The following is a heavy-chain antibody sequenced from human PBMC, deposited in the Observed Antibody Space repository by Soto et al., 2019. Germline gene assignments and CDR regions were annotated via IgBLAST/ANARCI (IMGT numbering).Heavy chain of an antibody. Sequence: SETLSLTCAVSGASISNYYCSWIRQPPGKGLEWIGYIYYSGSTNYNPSLKSRVTISVDTSKNQFSLKLSSVTAADTAVYYCARSVAAPGTDSQHGGQGTRVTVSS. V-gene: IGHV4-59*08. CDR3: ARSVAAPGTDSQH. D-gene: IGHD6-13*01. CDR2: IYYSGST. J-gene: IGHJ1*01. CDR1: GASISNYY.